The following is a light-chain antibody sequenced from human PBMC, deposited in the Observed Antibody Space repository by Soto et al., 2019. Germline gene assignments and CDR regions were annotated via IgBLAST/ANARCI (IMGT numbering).Light chain of an antibody. CDR3: QQYNNWPLT. V-gene: IGKV3-15*01. Sequence: EIVLTQSTGTLSVSPGERATLSCRPSQSVSSNLAWYQQKHGQAPRLLIYGASTRATGIPARFSGSGSGTELTITISSLQSEDFEVYDGQQYNNWPLTFGGGTKVDIK. CDR2: GAS. J-gene: IGKJ4*01. CDR1: QSVSSN.